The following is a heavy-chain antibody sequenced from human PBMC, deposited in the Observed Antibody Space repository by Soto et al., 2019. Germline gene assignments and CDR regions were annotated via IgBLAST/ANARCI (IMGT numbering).Heavy chain of an antibody. J-gene: IGHJ4*02. CDR2: IIPIFGTA. V-gene: IGHV1-69*13. Sequence: SVKVSCKASGGTFSSYAISWVRQAPGQGLEWMGGIIPIFGTANYAQKFQGRVTITADESTSTAYMELSSLRSEDTAVYYCASVGLRYCSGGSCYPNSFDYWGQGALVTVSS. CDR3: ASVGLRYCSGGSCYPNSFDY. D-gene: IGHD2-15*01. CDR1: GGTFSSYA.